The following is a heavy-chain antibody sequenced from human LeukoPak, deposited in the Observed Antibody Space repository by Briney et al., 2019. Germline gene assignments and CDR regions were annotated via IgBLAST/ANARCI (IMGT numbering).Heavy chain of an antibody. V-gene: IGHV4-39*01. CDR2: ISYSGST. Sequence: SETLSLTCTVSGGSISSSSYYWAWIRQPPGKGLERIGSISYSGSTSYNPSLTSRVTISADTSKNQFSLKLSSVTAADTAVYYCARHRSPTSSSFFDSWGQGTLVSVSS. J-gene: IGHJ5*01. CDR3: ARHRSPTSSSFFDS. D-gene: IGHD6-6*01. CDR1: GGSISSSSYY.